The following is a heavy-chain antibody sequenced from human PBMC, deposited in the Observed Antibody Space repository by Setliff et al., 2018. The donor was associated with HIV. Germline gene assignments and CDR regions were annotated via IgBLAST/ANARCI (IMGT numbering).Heavy chain of an antibody. J-gene: IGHJ4*02. CDR1: GGSISSSNW. Sequence: SETLSLTCAVSGGSISSSNWWTWVRQPPGKGLEWVGEIYHSGSTNYNPSLKSRVTISVDTSKSQFSLKLTSVTAADTAVYYCAGRRMAGLFCGQGTLVTVSS. D-gene: IGHD6-19*01. CDR3: AGRRMAGLF. CDR2: IYHSGST. V-gene: IGHV4-4*02.